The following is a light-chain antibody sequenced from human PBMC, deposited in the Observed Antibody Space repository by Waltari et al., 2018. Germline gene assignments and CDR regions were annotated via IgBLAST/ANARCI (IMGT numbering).Light chain of an antibody. CDR1: RSDVGGYNY. J-gene: IGLJ2*01. CDR2: EVS. V-gene: IGLV2-14*01. CDR3: SSSTCSSTFV. Sequence: QSARTKPASASWSPGPSNTISFTGTRSDVGGYNYVSWYQQQPAQAPKLMIYEVSNPHCGVSNRFSCSHSGTTASLTISGLQAEYEAVYYCSSSTCSSTFVFGGGTQLTVL.